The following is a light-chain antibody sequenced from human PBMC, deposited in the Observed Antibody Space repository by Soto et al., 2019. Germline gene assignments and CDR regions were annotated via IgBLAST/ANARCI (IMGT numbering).Light chain of an antibody. V-gene: IGKV1-39*01. J-gene: IGKJ4*01. CDR3: QQSYSTPQT. CDR1: QSISNF. CDR2: TTS. Sequence: DIQMTQSPSSLSASVGDRVTITCRASQSISNFLNWYQQKPGKAPELLIHTTSSLQSGVPSRFSASGTGTDFTLTISSLQPEDFATYYCQQSYSTPQTFGGGTKVDIK.